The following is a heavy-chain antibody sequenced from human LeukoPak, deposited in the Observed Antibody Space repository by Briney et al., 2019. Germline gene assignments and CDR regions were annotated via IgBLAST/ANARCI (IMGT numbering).Heavy chain of an antibody. CDR2: ISRGTTYI. D-gene: IGHD3-10*02. CDR3: AELGITMIGGV. V-gene: IGHV3-21*01. CDR1: GFIFSSYS. J-gene: IGHJ6*04. Sequence: GGSLRLSCAASGFIFSSYSMNWVRQAPGKGLEWVSFISRGTTYIYSADSVKGRFTISRDNAKNSLYLQMNSLRAEDTAVYYCAELGITMIGGVWGKGTTVTISS.